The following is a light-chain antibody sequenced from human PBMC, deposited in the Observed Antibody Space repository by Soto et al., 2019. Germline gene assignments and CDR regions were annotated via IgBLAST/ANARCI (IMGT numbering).Light chain of an antibody. CDR1: QSISSW. CDR3: QQLYTLPFT. Sequence: DIQMTQSPSILSASVGDRVTITCRASQSISSWLAWYQQKPGKAPNLLIHKASHLESGVPSRFSGSGSGTEFTLTISGLLPEDFAAYHCQQLYTLPFTFGQGTRLEIK. J-gene: IGKJ5*01. V-gene: IGKV1-5*03. CDR2: KAS.